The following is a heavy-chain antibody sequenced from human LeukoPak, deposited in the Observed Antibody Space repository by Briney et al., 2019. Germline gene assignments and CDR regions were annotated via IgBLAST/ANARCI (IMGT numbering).Heavy chain of an antibody. D-gene: IGHD5-12*01. V-gene: IGHV3-23*01. CDR1: GFNFSSSA. J-gene: IGHJ6*02. Sequence: GGSLRLSCAASGFNFSSSAMNWVRQAPGKGLEWVSTISGSGYSTYYADSVKGRFTISRDNSKNTLYLQMNSLRAEDTAVYFCARWSSDGGYAYYYGMDVWGQGTTVTVSS. CDR3: ARWSSDGGYAYYYGMDV. CDR2: ISGSGYST.